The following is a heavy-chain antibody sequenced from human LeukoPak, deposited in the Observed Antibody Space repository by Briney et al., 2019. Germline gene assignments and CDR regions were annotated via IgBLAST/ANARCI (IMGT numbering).Heavy chain of an antibody. CDR1: GGSISSYY. Sequence: SETLSLTCTVSGGSISSYYWSWIRQTPGKGLEWIGYIYYSGSTKYNPSLKSRVTISVDTSKKQFSLKLSSVTAADTAVYYCARDRGLQGIIVVAFFDFWGQGTLVTVSS. V-gene: IGHV4-59*12. D-gene: IGHD3-22*01. J-gene: IGHJ4*02. CDR2: IYYSGST. CDR3: ARDRGLQGIIVVAFFDF.